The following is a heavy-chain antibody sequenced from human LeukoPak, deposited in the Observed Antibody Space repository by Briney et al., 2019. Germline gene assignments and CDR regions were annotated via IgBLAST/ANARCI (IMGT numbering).Heavy chain of an antibody. CDR3: ARGSMTTVVTAYFDY. Sequence: SETLSLTCTVSGGSVSSGNYYWSWIRQHPGKGLEWIGYIYYSGSTYYNPSLKSRVTISVDTSKNQFSLKLSSVTAADTAVYYCARGSMTTVVTAYFDYWGQGTLVTVSS. V-gene: IGHV4-31*03. CDR2: IYYSGST. D-gene: IGHD4-23*01. CDR1: GGSVSSGNYY. J-gene: IGHJ4*02.